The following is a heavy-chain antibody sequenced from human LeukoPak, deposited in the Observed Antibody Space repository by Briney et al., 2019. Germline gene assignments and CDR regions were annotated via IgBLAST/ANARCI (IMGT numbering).Heavy chain of an antibody. J-gene: IGHJ6*02. D-gene: IGHD6-19*01. CDR1: GFIFSSYS. CDR3: ARVNQVAGSAYGMDV. V-gene: IGHV3-21*01. Sequence: GGSLRLSCAASGFIFSSYSMNWVRQAPGKGLEWVSSISSSSSYIYYADSVKGRFTISRDNAKNSLYLQMNSLRAEDTAVYYCARVNQVAGSAYGMDVWGQGTTVTVSS. CDR2: ISSSSSYI.